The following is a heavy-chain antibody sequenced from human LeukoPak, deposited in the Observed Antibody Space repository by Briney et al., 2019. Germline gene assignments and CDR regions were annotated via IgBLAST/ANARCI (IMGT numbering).Heavy chain of an antibody. J-gene: IGHJ4*02. CDR3: ARLKYYYDSGGYYYPDY. V-gene: IGHV1-18*01. D-gene: IGHD3-22*01. CDR2: ISAYNGNT. CDR1: GYTFTSYG. Sequence: ASVKVSCKASGYTFTSYGISWVRQAPGQGLEWMGWISAYNGNTNYAQKLQGRVTMTTDTSTSTAYMELRSLRSDDTAVYYCARLKYYYDSGGYYYPDYWGQGTLVTVSS.